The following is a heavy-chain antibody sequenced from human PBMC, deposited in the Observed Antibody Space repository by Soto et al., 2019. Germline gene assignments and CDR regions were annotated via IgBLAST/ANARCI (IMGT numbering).Heavy chain of an antibody. CDR2: ISSSSSYT. Sequence: PGGSLRLSCAASGFTFSDYYMSWIRQAPGKGLEWVSYISSSSSYTNYADSVKGRFTISRDNAKNSLYLQMNSLRAEDTAVYYCARDDFWSGYLPYYYYGMDVWGQGTTVTVSS. J-gene: IGHJ6*02. CDR3: ARDDFWSGYLPYYYYGMDV. V-gene: IGHV3-11*06. D-gene: IGHD3-3*01. CDR1: GFTFSDYY.